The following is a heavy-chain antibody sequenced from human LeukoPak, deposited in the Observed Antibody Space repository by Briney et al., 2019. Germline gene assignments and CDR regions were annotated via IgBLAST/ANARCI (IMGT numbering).Heavy chain of an antibody. CDR1: GFTFSSYS. CDR2: ISSSSSYI. Sequence: GGSLGLSCAASGFTFSSYSMNWVRQAPGKGLEWVSSISSSSSYIYYADSVKGRFTISRDNAKNSLYLQMNSLRAEDTAVYYCASVAWSGNFDYWGQGTLVTVSS. V-gene: IGHV3-21*01. J-gene: IGHJ4*02. D-gene: IGHD3-3*01. CDR3: ASVAWSGNFDY.